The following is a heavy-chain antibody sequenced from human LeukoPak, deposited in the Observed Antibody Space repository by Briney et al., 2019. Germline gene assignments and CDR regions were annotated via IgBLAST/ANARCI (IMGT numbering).Heavy chain of an antibody. CDR3: ARDLLVRGVIGGY. V-gene: IGHV3-33*01. Sequence: GRSLRLSCAASGFTFSSYGMHWVRQAPGKGLEWVAVIWYDGSNKYYADSVKGRFTISRDNSKNTLYPQMNSLRAEDTAVYYCARDLLVRGVIGGYWGQGTLVTVSS. CDR2: IWYDGSNK. CDR1: GFTFSSYG. J-gene: IGHJ4*02. D-gene: IGHD3-10*01.